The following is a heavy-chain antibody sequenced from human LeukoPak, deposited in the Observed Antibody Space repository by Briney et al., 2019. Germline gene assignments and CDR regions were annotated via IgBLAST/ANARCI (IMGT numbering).Heavy chain of an antibody. CDR3: ARWDCSSTSCYSTDYYYYGMDV. D-gene: IGHD2-2*01. J-gene: IGHJ6*02. CDR1: GYTFTSYG. Sequence: GASVTVSCKASGYTFTSYGISWVRQAPGQGLEWMGGIIPIFGTANYAQKFQGRVTITADESTSTAYMELSSLRSEDTAVYYCARWDCSSTSCYSTDYYYYGMDVWGQGTTVTVSS. V-gene: IGHV1-69*13. CDR2: IIPIFGTA.